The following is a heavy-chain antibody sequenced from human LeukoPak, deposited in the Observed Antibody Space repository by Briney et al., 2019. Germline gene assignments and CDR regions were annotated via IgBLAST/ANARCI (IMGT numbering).Heavy chain of an antibody. V-gene: IGHV1-8*01. D-gene: IGHD3-10*01. CDR1: EHTFSNYD. CDR3: ARATGSGSPRGVSYYYYGMDV. Sequence: GASVKVSCKPSEHTFSNYDINWVRQAAGQGLEWVGWMNPNSGNTGYAQKFQGRVTMTRNTSIRTAYMELSSLTSEDTAVYYCARATGSGSPRGVSYYYYGMDVWGQGTTVTVSS. J-gene: IGHJ6*02. CDR2: MNPNSGNT.